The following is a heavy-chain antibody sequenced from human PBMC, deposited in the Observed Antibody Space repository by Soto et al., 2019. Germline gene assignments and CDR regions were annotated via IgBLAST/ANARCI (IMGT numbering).Heavy chain of an antibody. D-gene: IGHD6-19*01. Sequence: GGSLRLSCAASGFTFSSYGMHWVRQAPGKGLEWVAVISYDGSNKYYADSVKGRFTISRDNSKNTLYLQMNSLRAEDTAVYYCAKLAGSGETFDYWGQGTLVTVSS. CDR1: GFTFSSYG. CDR3: AKLAGSGETFDY. J-gene: IGHJ4*02. CDR2: ISYDGSNK. V-gene: IGHV3-30*18.